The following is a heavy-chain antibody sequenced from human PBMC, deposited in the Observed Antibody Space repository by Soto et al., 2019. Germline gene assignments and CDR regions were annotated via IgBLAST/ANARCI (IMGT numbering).Heavy chain of an antibody. CDR2: INPNSGGT. Sequence: ASVKFSCKASGYTFTGYYMHWVRQAPGQGLERMGWINPNSGGTNYAQKFQGWVTMTRDTSISTAYMELSRLRSDDTAVYYCARDKTGTRTFDIWGQGTMVTVSS. CDR1: GYTFTGYY. D-gene: IGHD1-7*01. J-gene: IGHJ3*02. V-gene: IGHV1-2*04. CDR3: ARDKTGTRTFDI.